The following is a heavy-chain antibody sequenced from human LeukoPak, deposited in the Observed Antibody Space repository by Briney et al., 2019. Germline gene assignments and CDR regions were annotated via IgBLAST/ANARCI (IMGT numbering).Heavy chain of an antibody. CDR3: ARDPYRFAFDI. V-gene: IGHV3-30-3*01. J-gene: IGHJ3*02. CDR2: ISYDGSNK. Sequence: GGSLRLSCAASGFTFSSYAMHWVRQAPGKGLEWVAVISYDGSNKYYADSVKGRFTISRDNSKNTLYLQMNSLRAEDTAVYYCARDPYRFAFDIWGQGTVVLVSS. D-gene: IGHD1-26*01. CDR1: GFTFSSYA.